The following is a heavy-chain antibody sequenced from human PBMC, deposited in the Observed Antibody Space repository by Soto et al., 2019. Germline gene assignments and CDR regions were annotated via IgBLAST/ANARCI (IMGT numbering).Heavy chain of an antibody. CDR2: IYHSGST. CDR1: GGSMSSGVYS. J-gene: IGHJ4*02. Sequence: PSETLSLTCAVSGGSMSSGVYSWNWIRQPPGKGLEWIGYIYHSGSTYYNPSLKSRVTISLDMSKNQFSLNLSSVTAADTAVYYCARDAERVPAAFDSWGQGTLVTVSS. D-gene: IGHD2-2*01. V-gene: IGHV4-30-2*01. CDR3: ARDAERVPAAFDS.